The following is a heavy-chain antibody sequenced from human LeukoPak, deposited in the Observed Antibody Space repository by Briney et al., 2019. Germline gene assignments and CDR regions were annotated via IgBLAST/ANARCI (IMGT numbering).Heavy chain of an antibody. CDR1: GFTVSSNY. D-gene: IGHD6-13*01. J-gene: IGHJ4*02. Sequence: GGTLRLSCAASGFTVSSNYMSWVRQAPGKGLEWVSVIYSGGSTYYADSVKGRFTISRDNSRNTLYFQMSSLRAEDTAVYYCARGFPGLPSAGTFDSWGQGTLVTVSS. CDR3: ARGFPGLPSAGTFDS. V-gene: IGHV3-53*01. CDR2: IYSGGST.